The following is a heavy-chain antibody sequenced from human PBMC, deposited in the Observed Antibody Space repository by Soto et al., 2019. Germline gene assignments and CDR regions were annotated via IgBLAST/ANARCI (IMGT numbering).Heavy chain of an antibody. Sequence: LGESLKISCKGSGYSFTSYWFGGGGKMPGKGLRWMGRIDPIDPYTNYSPSFQGHVTISADKSISTAYLQWSSLKASDTAMYYCARPSFGDLGLYYYYGMDVWGQGTTVTVSS. CDR1: GYSFTSYW. D-gene: IGHD4-17*01. CDR3: ARPSFGDLGLYYYYGMDV. CDR2: IDPIDPYT. V-gene: IGHV5-10-1*01. J-gene: IGHJ6*02.